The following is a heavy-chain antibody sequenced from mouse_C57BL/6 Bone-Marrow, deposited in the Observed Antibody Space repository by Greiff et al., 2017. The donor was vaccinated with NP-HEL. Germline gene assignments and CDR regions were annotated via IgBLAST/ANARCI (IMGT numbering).Heavy chain of an antibody. CDR2: IYWDDDK. J-gene: IGHJ1*03. CDR1: GFSLSTSGMG. D-gene: IGHD2-1*01. CDR3: ARSLYGNYGGWYFDV. Sequence: QVTLKESGPGILQSSQTLSLTCSFSGFSLSTSGMGVSWLRQPSGKGLEWLARIYWDDDKRSNPSLKSRLTISKDTSRNQVFLKITSVDTADTATYYCARSLYGNYGGWYFDVWGTGTTVTVSS. V-gene: IGHV8-12*01.